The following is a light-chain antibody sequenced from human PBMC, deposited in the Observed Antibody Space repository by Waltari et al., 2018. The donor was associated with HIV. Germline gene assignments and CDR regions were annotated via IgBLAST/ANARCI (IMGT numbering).Light chain of an antibody. Sequence: NFMLTQHHPLSESPGKTVTISCTRSSGSFATNYVQSHQQRPASATHTVIYEDNQRPAGVPDRFSGSIDSSSNSASLTISGLKTEDEADYYCQSYDSSTRGVVFGGGTKLTVL. V-gene: IGLV6-57*03. CDR2: EDN. CDR3: QSYDSSTRGVV. CDR1: SGSFATNY. J-gene: IGLJ2*01.